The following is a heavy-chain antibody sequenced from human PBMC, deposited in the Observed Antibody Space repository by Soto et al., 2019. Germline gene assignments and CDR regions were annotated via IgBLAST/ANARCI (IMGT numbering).Heavy chain of an antibody. V-gene: IGHV4-31*03. Sequence: QVQLQESGPGLVKPSQTLSLTCTVSGGSISSGGYYWSWIRQHPGKGLEWIGYIYYSGSTYYNPSLKSRVTISVDTSKNQFSLKMSSVTAADTAVYYCARSQLDIVARFDYWGQGTLVTVSS. CDR1: GGSISSGGYY. CDR2: IYYSGST. J-gene: IGHJ4*02. D-gene: IGHD5-12*01. CDR3: ARSQLDIVARFDY.